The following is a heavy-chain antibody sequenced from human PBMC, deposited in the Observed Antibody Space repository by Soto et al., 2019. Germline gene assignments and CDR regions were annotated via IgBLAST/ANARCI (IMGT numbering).Heavy chain of an antibody. Sequence: GGSLRLSCASTVFTFSTYWVHCVRQSPGKGLVWVSRINSDGSTTNYADSVKGRFTISRDNAKNTLYLQMNSLRAEDTAVYYCARGGGKSDWYSPFDIWGQVTTLTVS. CDR1: VFTFSTYW. D-gene: IGHD6-19*01. J-gene: IGHJ3*02. CDR3: ARGGGKSDWYSPFDI. CDR2: INSDGSTT. V-gene: IGHV3-74*01.